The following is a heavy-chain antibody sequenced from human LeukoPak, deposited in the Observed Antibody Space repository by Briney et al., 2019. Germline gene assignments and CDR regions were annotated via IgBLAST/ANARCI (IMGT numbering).Heavy chain of an antibody. V-gene: IGHV4-34*01. J-gene: IGHJ5*02. CDR2: INHSGST. CDR3: ARASGATDWFDP. Sequence: AETLTLTCAAYGGTFSGYYLSWIRQPPGKGLEWIGEINHSGSTNYNPSLKSRVTISVDTSKNQFSLKLSSVTAADTAVYYCARASGATDWFDPWGQGTLVTVSS. CDR1: GGTFSGYY.